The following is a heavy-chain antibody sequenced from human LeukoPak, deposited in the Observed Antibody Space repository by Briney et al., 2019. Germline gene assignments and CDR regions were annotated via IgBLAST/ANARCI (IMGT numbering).Heavy chain of an antibody. CDR3: AREAGSRYYFDY. Sequence: SETLSLTCTVSDGSISSYYWSWIRQSPGKGLEWIGYINYSGTTNDNPSLKSRVTISVDTSKNQFSLKLSSVTAADTAVYYCAREAGSRYYFDYWGQGTLVAVSS. CDR2: INYSGTT. V-gene: IGHV4-59*01. CDR1: DGSISSYY. D-gene: IGHD3-10*01. J-gene: IGHJ4*02.